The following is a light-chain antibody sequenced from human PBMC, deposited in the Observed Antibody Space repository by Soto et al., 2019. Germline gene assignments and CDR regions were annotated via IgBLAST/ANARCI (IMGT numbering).Light chain of an antibody. Sequence: AIRMTQSPSTLSASTGDRVTITCRASQGISSYLAWYQQKPGKAPKLLIFAASTLQSGVPSRFGGSGSGTDFILTSSCLQSEDFATYYCQQYYSYPGTFGQGTKVEIK. CDR2: AAS. J-gene: IGKJ1*01. CDR1: QGISSY. V-gene: IGKV1-8*01. CDR3: QQYYSYPGT.